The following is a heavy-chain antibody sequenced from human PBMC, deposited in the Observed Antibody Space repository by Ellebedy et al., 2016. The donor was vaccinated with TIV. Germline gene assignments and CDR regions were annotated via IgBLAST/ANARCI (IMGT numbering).Heavy chain of an antibody. CDR1: GGFISSTTHY. J-gene: IGHJ3*02. V-gene: IGHV4-39*01. CDR2: IYFSGST. D-gene: IGHD2/OR15-2a*01. CDR3: VRHFSLSDAFDT. Sequence: MPSETLSLTCSVSGGFISSTTHYWGWIRQPPGKGLEWFGTIYFSGSTHYNSSLKSRVTISLDTSKNQFSLNLNSVTAADTAVYYCVRHFSLSDAFDTWGQGTMVTVSS.